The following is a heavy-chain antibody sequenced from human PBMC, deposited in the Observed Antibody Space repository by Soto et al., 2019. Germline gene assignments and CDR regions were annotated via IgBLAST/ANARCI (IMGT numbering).Heavy chain of an antibody. CDR2: IAGPPPYI. Sequence: EVQLVESGGGLVRPGLSLSLSCAGSGFDFNTYTLNWVRQAPGKGLEWIASIAGPPPYIYYAGSVTGRFTISRDNATNSRSLPMNSLRADDTGVYYCARTPLGYGYAHSFAFWDQGTLVSVSS. J-gene: IGHJ4*02. D-gene: IGHD5-18*01. CDR1: GFDFNTYT. V-gene: IGHV3-21*02. CDR3: ARTPLGYGYAHSFAF.